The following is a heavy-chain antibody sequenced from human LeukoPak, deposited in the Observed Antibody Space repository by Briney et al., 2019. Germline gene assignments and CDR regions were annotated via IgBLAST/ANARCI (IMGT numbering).Heavy chain of an antibody. J-gene: IGHJ4*02. V-gene: IGHV3-30*18. Sequence: GGSLRLSGSASGFTFSSYGMHWLRQAPGKELEWVAVISYDGSNKYHEDSVKGRITISRDNSKDTLYLQMNSLRAEDTAVYSCAKGLDWSDLFQPCHYWGQGTLVTVSS. D-gene: IGHD1-1*01. CDR3: AKGLDWSDLFQPCHY. CDR2: ISYDGSNK. CDR1: GFTFSSYG.